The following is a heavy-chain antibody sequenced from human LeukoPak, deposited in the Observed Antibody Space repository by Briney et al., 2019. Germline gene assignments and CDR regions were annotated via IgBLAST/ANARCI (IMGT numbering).Heavy chain of an antibody. CDR3: ARGYYDGSGYYPF. V-gene: IGHV4-31*03. Sequence: SETLSLTCTVSGGSISSGGYYWSWIRQHPGRGLERIGYIYYSGSTDYNPSLKSRVTMSVDTSKNQFSLKLSSVTAADTAVYYCARGYYDGSGYYPFWGQGTLVTVSS. CDR1: GGSISSGGYY. D-gene: IGHD3-22*01. CDR2: IYYSGST. J-gene: IGHJ4*02.